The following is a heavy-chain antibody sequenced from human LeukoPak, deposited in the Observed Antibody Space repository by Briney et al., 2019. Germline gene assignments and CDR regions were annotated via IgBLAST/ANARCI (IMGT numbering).Heavy chain of an antibody. J-gene: IGHJ4*02. D-gene: IGHD3-22*01. V-gene: IGHV3-23*01. Sequence: GGSLRLFCEASRLSLSSSAMSWVRQAPGKGREWVSAISGSGGSTYYADSVKGRFSISRDNSKNTLYLQMNGLRVEDTAVYYCARDVNWGYYDYWGQGTLVTVSS. CDR2: ISGSGGST. CDR1: RLSLSSSA. CDR3: ARDVNWGYYDY.